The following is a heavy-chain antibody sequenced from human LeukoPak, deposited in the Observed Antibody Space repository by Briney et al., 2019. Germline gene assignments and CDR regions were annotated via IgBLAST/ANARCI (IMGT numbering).Heavy chain of an antibody. Sequence: GGSLRLSCAASGFTFSDYFMSWMRQAPGKGRGSISYISGSGSDTNYADSVRGRFTISRDNAKNSLFLQMNSLTADDTAVYYCARTARIPEAWGQGTLVTVSA. CDR2: ISGSGSDT. CDR1: GFTFSDYF. J-gene: IGHJ4*02. V-gene: IGHV3-11*03. CDR3: ARTARIPEA.